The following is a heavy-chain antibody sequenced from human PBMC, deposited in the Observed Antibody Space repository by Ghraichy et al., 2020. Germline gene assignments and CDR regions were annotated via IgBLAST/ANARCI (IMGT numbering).Heavy chain of an antibody. Sequence: GESLNISCAASGFTFSSYWMIWVRQAPGKGLEWVANINQDESEKYYVDSVKGRFTISRDTAKNSLYLQMNSLRAEDTAVYYCAREGAGGDYWRQGTLVTVS. CDR3: AREGAGGDY. CDR2: INQDESEK. J-gene: IGHJ4*02. CDR1: GFTFSSYW. V-gene: IGHV3-7*03. D-gene: IGHD6-13*01.